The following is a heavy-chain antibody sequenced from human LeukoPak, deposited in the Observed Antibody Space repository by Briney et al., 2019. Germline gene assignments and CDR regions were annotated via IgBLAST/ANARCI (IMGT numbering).Heavy chain of an antibody. V-gene: IGHV1-3*01. CDR3: ARDGDIVLMVYAPPVDAFDI. D-gene: IGHD2-8*01. CDR2: INAGNGNT. Sequence: ASVKVSCKASGYTFTSYAMHWVRQAPGQRLEWMGWINAGNGNTKYSQKFQGRVTITRDTSASTAYMELSSLGSEDTAVYYCARDGDIVLMVYAPPVDAFDIWGQGTMVTVSS. J-gene: IGHJ3*02. CDR1: GYTFTSYA.